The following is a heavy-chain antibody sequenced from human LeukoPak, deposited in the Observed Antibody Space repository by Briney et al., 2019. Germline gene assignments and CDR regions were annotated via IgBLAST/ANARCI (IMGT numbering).Heavy chain of an antibody. J-gene: IGHJ4*02. CDR3: AKFATPYCGGDCSPGYFDY. D-gene: IGHD2-21*02. V-gene: IGHV3-48*03. CDR2: ISSSGSTI. Sequence: PGGSLRLSCAASGFTFSSYEMNWVRQAPGKGLEWVSDISSSGSTIYYADSVKGRFTISRDNAKNSLYLQMNSLRAEDTAVYYCAKFATPYCGGDCSPGYFDYWGQGTLVTVSS. CDR1: GFTFSSYE.